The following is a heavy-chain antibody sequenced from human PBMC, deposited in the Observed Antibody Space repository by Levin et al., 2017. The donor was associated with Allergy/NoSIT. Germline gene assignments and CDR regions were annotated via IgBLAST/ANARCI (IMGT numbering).Heavy chain of an antibody. CDR2: INSDGSNK. Sequence: GGSLRLSCAASGFTFSSYWMHWVRQAPGKGLVWVSRINSDGSNKNYADSVKGRFTISRDNAKNTLYLQLNSLRAEDTAVYYCARALIVGATSGGDYWGQGILVTVSS. D-gene: IGHD1-26*01. J-gene: IGHJ4*02. CDR1: GFTFSSYW. CDR3: ARALIVGATSGGDY. V-gene: IGHV3-74*01.